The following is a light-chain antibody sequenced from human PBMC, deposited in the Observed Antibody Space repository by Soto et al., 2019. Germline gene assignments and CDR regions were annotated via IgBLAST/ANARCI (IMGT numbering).Light chain of an antibody. V-gene: IGKV3-11*01. J-gene: IGKJ4*01. CDR1: QSVGSY. Sequence: EIVLIQSPATLSLSPGERATLSCRASQSVGSYLAWYQHKPGQAPRLLISDASNRATGIPARFSGSGSGTDFTLTISRLEPEDFAVYYCQQFTSYPLTFGGGTKVDIK. CDR2: DAS. CDR3: QQFTSYPLT.